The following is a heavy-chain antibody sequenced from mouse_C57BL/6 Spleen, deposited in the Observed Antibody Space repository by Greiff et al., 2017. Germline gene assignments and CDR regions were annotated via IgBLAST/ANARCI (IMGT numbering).Heavy chain of an antibody. CDR1: GYAFSSYW. V-gene: IGHV1-80*01. Sequence: QVQLQQSGAELVKPGASVKISCKASGYAFSSYWMNWVKQRPGKGLEWIGQIYPGDGDTNYNGKFKGKATLTADKSSSTAYMQLSSLTSEDSAVYFCARVQLADYAMDYWGQGTSVTVSS. J-gene: IGHJ4*01. CDR3: ARVQLADYAMDY. CDR2: IYPGDGDT. D-gene: IGHD4-1*02.